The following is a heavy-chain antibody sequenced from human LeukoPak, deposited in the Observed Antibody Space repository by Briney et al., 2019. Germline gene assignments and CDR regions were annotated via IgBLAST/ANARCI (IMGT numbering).Heavy chain of an antibody. V-gene: IGHV4-4*02. CDR2: THQSGFT. Sequence: PSETLSLTCVVSGGSISSFDWWSWVRQPPGKGLEWIGETHQSGFTNYNPSLESRVTITADKSRNQFSLKLSSVTAADTAVYYCARRGRGYYFDYWGQGTLVTVSS. J-gene: IGHJ4*02. CDR1: GGSISSFDW. CDR3: ARRGRGYYFDY. D-gene: IGHD5-12*01.